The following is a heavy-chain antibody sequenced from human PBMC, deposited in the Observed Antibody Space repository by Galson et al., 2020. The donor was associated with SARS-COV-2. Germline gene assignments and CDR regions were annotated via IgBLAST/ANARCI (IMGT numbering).Heavy chain of an antibody. CDR2: LSASGHST. CDR3: AKDWDGGFDI. V-gene: IGHV3-23*01. D-gene: IGHD2-15*01. J-gene: IGHJ3*02. Sequence: LSLTCAASGFTSSNYALSWVRQAPGKGLEWVSALSASGHSTYYADSVKGRFTISRDSSKNTLYLQMNSLRAEDTAVYYCAKDWDGGFDIWGQGTMVTVSS. CDR1: GFTSSNYA.